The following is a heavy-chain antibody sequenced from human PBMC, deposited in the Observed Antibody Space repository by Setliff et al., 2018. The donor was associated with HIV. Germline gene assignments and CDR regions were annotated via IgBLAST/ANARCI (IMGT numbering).Heavy chain of an antibody. Sequence: SETLSLTCAVYGGSFSGYYWSWIRQPPGKGLEWIGEINHSGSNNYNPSLKSRVTLSIDTSKNQFSLKLISVTAADTAVYYCARREYSSSSPPFDYWGQGTLVTVSS. CDR3: ARREYSSSSPPFDY. V-gene: IGHV4-34*01. CDR1: GGSFSGYY. CDR2: INHSGSN. J-gene: IGHJ4*02. D-gene: IGHD6-6*01.